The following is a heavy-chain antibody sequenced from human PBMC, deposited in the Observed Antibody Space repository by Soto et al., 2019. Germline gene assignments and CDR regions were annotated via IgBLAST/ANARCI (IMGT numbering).Heavy chain of an antibody. CDR3: ARHYANLWFGELSLYNWFDP. CDR1: GGSISSSSYY. D-gene: IGHD3-10*01. Sequence: SETLSLTCPVSGGSISSSSYYWGWIRQPPGKGLEWIGSIYYSGSTYYNPSLKSRVTISVDTSKNQFSLKLSSVTAADTAVYYCARHYANLWFGELSLYNWFDPWGQGTLVTVSS. V-gene: IGHV4-39*01. CDR2: IYYSGST. J-gene: IGHJ5*02.